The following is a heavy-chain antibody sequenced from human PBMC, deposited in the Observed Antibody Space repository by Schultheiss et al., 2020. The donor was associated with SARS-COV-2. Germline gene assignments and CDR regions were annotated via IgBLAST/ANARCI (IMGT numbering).Heavy chain of an antibody. J-gene: IGHJ4*02. CDR2: INQDGSEK. V-gene: IGHV3-7*03. D-gene: IGHD1-26*01. CDR1: GFAFSSSW. CDR3: ASSGSYYDVDYFDY. Sequence: GGSLRLSCVASGFAFSSSWMNWVRQAPGKGLEWVANINQDGSEKYYVDSVKGRFTISRDNAKNSLYLQMSSLRAEETAVYYCASSGSYYDVDYFDYWGQGTLVTVS.